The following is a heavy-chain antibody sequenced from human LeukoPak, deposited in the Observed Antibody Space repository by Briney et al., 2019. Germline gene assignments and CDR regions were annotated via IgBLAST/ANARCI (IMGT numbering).Heavy chain of an antibody. V-gene: IGHV3-23*01. CDR2: ICGNAAIT. CDR1: GLTFNNYG. D-gene: IGHD6-13*01. J-gene: IGHJ4*02. Sequence: GGSLRLSCAASGLTFNNYGMNWVRRAPGKGLEWLSAICGNAAITYYADSVKGRFTISRDNAKNTLYLQMNSLRAEDTAIYYCATAYSTTWSFSDFWGQGTLVTVSS. CDR3: ATAYSTTWSFSDF.